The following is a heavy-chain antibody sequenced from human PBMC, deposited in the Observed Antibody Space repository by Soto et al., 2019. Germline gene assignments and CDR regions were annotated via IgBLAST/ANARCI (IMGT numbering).Heavy chain of an antibody. D-gene: IGHD1-20*01. J-gene: IGHJ6*02. CDR1: GGTFSTYS. Sequence: QVQLVQSGAEVKKPGSSVKVSCKASGGTFSTYSISWVRQAPGQGLEWMGGSPPIFGTSKYAQNFQGRVTNTADESTSTAYMELSSLRSDDTAVYYCARGGRYHKSSYYYGMDVWGQGTTVTVSS. CDR2: SPPIFGTS. CDR3: ARGGRYHKSSYYYGMDV. V-gene: IGHV1-69*01.